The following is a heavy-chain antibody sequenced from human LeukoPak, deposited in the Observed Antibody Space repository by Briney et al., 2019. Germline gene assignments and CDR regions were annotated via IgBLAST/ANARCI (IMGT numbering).Heavy chain of an antibody. CDR3: ARDLFFAGSLDFGLDV. CDR2: ISSSSSYI. CDR1: GFTFSSSS. Sequence: PGGSLRLSCAASGFTFSSSSMNWVRQAPGKGLEWVSSISSSSSYIYYAASVKGRFTISRDNAKTSLYLQMNSLRAEDTAVYYCARDLFFAGSLDFGLDVWGKGTTVTVSS. J-gene: IGHJ6*04. V-gene: IGHV3-21*01. D-gene: IGHD1-26*01.